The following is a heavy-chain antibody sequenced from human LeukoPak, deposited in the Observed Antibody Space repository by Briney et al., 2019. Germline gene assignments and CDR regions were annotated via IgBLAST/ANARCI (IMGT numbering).Heavy chain of an antibody. V-gene: IGHV3-11*04. D-gene: IGHD1-14*01. CDR2: ISSSGSTI. CDR1: GFTFSDYY. Sequence: AVGSLRLSCAASGFTFSDYYMSWIRQAPGKGLEWVSYISSSGSTIYYADSVKGRFTISRDNAKNPLYLQMNSLRAEDTAVYYCARERPDYYYYMDVWGKGTTVTVSS. J-gene: IGHJ6*03. CDR3: ARERPDYYYYMDV.